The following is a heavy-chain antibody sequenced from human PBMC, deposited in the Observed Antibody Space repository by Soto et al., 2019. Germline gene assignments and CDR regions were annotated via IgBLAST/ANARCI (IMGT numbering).Heavy chain of an antibody. CDR2: IILIFGTA. CDR1: GGTFRSYA. V-gene: IGHV1-69*05. CDR3: GRDLRGKGIATVNWFDP. D-gene: IGHD2-21*01. J-gene: IGHJ5*02. Sequence: ASVKVSCNSSGGTFRSYAISWVRQAAGRGLEWMGGIILIFGTANYAQKYEDRLTITTDESTSTAYMELGSLRWEEPAVYVCGRDLRGKGIATVNWFDPWGQGTLVNVSP.